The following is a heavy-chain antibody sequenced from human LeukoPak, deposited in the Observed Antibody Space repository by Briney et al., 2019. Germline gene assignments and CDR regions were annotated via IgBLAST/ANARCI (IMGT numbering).Heavy chain of an antibody. Sequence: GGSLRLSCAASGFTFSSYSMNWVRQAPGKGLEWVSSIICSSSYIYYADSVKSRFTISRENAKNSLYLQMNSLRAEDTAVYYCARGITMIVVVPTGSWFDPWGQGTLLAVSS. J-gene: IGHJ5*02. CDR3: ARGITMIVVVPTGSWFDP. V-gene: IGHV3-21*01. D-gene: IGHD3-22*01. CDR2: IICSSSYI. CDR1: GFTFSSYS.